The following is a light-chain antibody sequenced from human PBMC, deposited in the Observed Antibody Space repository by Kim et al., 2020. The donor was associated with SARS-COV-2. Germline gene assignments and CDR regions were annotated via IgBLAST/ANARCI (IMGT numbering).Light chain of an antibody. CDR3: SSYTSSSSYV. CDR1: SSGVGGYNY. Sequence: GQAITISCTGNSSGVGGYNYVSWYQQHPVKAPKLMIYDVSNRPSGVSNRFSGSKSGNTASLTISGLQAEDEADYYCSSYTSSSSYVFGTGTKVTVL. CDR2: DVS. V-gene: IGLV2-14*03. J-gene: IGLJ1*01.